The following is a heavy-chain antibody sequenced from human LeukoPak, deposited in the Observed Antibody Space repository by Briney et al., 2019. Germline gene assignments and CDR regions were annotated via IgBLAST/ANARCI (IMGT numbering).Heavy chain of an antibody. J-gene: IGHJ3*02. CDR3: ARGIVGADDAFDI. CDR2: IIPIFGTA. D-gene: IGHD1-26*01. V-gene: IGHV1-69*06. Sequence: SVKVSCKASGGTFSSYAISWVRQAPGQGLEWMEGIIPIFGTANYAQKFQGRVTITADKSTSTAYVELSSLRSEDTAVYYCARGIVGADDAFDIWGQGTMVTVSS. CDR1: GGTFSSYA.